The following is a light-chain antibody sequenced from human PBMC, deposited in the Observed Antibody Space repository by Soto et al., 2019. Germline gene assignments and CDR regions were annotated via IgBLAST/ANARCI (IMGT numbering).Light chain of an antibody. Sequence: VLTQSPATLSLSPGERATLSCRARHSFSDYLAWYQHKPGQAPRLLMYAASTRVTGVPARFSGSGSGTDFTLTIDSLEPEDSAIYYCQQRSNWPPLYAFGQGTKVDIK. V-gene: IGKV3-11*01. CDR1: HSFSDY. J-gene: IGKJ2*01. CDR3: QQRSNWPPLYA. CDR2: AAS.